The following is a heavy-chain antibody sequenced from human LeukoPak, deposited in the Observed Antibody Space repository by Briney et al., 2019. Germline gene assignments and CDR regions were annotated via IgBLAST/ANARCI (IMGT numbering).Heavy chain of an antibody. CDR1: GGTFISYA. Sequence: SVKVSCKASGGTFISYAISWVRQAPGRGVEWMGRIIPIFGTANYAQKLQGRVTITTDESTSTAYMELSSLRSEDTAVYYCARVGIDYYDSSGYGVDPWGQGTLVTVSS. CDR3: ARVGIDYYDSSGYGVDP. D-gene: IGHD3-22*01. V-gene: IGHV1-69*05. CDR2: IIPIFGTA. J-gene: IGHJ5*02.